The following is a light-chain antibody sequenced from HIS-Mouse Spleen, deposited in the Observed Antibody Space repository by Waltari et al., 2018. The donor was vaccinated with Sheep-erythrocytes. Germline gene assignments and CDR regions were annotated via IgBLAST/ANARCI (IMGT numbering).Light chain of an antibody. Sequence: QSVLTQPPSVSDAPRQRVTISCSGCSSNIRNTALPWSQQLPGKAPKLLIYYDDLLPSGVSDRFSGSKSGTSASLAISGLQSEDEADYYCAAWDDSLNGWVFGGGTKLTVL. CDR1: SSNIRNTA. V-gene: IGLV1-36*01. J-gene: IGLJ3*02. CDR3: AAWDDSLNGWV. CDR2: YDD.